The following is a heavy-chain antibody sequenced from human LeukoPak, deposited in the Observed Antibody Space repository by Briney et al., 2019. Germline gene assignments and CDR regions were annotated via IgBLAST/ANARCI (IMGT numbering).Heavy chain of an antibody. J-gene: IGHJ4*02. CDR2: ISYDGSNE. V-gene: IGHV3-30*18. D-gene: IGHD2-8*01. CDR1: GFTFSTYG. Sequence: PGRSLRLSCAASGFTFSTYGMHWVRQAPGKGLEWVAVISYDGSNEYYADSVKGRFIISRDNSKNTVYLQMNSLRVEDTAIYYCAKDLRPDGVDNFDHWGQGILVTVSS. CDR3: AKDLRPDGVDNFDH.